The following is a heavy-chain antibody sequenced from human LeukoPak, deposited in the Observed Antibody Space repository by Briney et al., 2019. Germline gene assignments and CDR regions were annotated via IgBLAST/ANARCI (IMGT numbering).Heavy chain of an antibody. V-gene: IGHV3-30-3*01. CDR2: ILYDGSHK. D-gene: IGHD4-17*01. CDR3: ARDLREYRDCVAYLDS. Sequence: GGSLRLSCTASGFTFSNHAMHWVRQAPGKGLEWVAVILYDGSHKYFADSVKGRFTISRDNSEHTLYLQMNSLRTEDTAIYYCARDLREYRDCVAYLDSWGQGTLVTVSS. CDR1: GFTFSNHA. J-gene: IGHJ4*02.